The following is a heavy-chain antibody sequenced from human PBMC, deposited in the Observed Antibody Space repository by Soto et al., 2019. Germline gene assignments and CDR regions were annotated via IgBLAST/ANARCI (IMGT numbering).Heavy chain of an antibody. D-gene: IGHD4-17*01. CDR2: IYHSGST. Sequence: QLQLQESGSGLVKPSQTLSLTCAVSGGSISSGGYSWSWIRQPPGKGLEWSGYIYHSGSTYYNPSLKSRVPTSVERSKNQFSLKLSSETAADTAVYYCPREAGTTVTTGGWYFDLWGRGTLVTVSS. CDR1: GGSISSGGYS. V-gene: IGHV4-30-2*01. CDR3: PREAGTTVTTGGWYFDL. J-gene: IGHJ2*01.